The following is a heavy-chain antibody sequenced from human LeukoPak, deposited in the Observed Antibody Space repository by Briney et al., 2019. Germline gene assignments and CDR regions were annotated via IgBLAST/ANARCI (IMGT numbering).Heavy chain of an antibody. D-gene: IGHD1-26*01. CDR2: ISAYNGNT. CDR3: ARVRESGSYYYYFDY. Sequence: AASVKVSCKASGYTFTSYGISWVRQAPGQGLEWMGWISAYNGNTNYAQKLQGRVTMTTDTSTSTAYMELRSLRSDDTALYYCARVRESGSYYYYFDYWGQGTLVTVSS. CDR1: GYTFTSYG. V-gene: IGHV1-18*01. J-gene: IGHJ4*02.